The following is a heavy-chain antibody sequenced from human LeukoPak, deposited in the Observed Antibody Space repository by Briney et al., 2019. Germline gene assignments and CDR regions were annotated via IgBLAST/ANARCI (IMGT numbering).Heavy chain of an antibody. D-gene: IGHD2-15*01. V-gene: IGHV1-18*01. Sequence: ASVKVSCKASGYTFTTYGVTWVRQAPGQGLEWMGWIGDYNGNTKYGQKFQGRVTMTTDTSTTTAYMELRSLRSDDTAVYYCARLEYCSGGSCSNWFDRWGQGALVTVSS. CDR1: GYTFTTYG. CDR3: ARLEYCSGGSCSNWFDR. CDR2: IGDYNGNT. J-gene: IGHJ5*02.